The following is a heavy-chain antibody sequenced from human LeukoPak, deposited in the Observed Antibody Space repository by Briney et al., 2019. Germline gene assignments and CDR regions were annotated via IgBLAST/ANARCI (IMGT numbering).Heavy chain of an antibody. CDR3: AKDHTGP. CDR1: GGSLTSYY. CDR2: IYYTGST. Sequence: PSETLSLTCTVSGGSLTSYYWSWIRQPPGKAMEWIGYIYYTGSTSYNPSLKSRVTISLDVSKNHFSLTLTSVTSADTAVYFFAKDHTGPWGQRALVTVST. V-gene: IGHV4-59*01. J-gene: IGHJ5*02.